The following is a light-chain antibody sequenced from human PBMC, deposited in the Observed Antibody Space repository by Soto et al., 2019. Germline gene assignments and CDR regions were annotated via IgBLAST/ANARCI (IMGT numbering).Light chain of an antibody. J-gene: IGKJ2*01. CDR3: QQYNNWPPKYT. CDR1: QSVSSN. Sequence: EIVMTQSPATPSVSPGERATLSCRASQSVSSNLAWYQQKPGQAPRLLIYGASTRATGIPARFSGSGSGTEFTLTISSLQSEDFAVYYCQQYNNWPPKYTFGQGTKVDIK. V-gene: IGKV3-15*01. CDR2: GAS.